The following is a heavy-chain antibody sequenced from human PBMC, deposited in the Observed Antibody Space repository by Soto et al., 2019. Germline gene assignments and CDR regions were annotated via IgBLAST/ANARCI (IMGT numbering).Heavy chain of an antibody. J-gene: IGHJ4*02. V-gene: IGHV3-23*01. Sequence: VGSLRLSCAASTFNFRNVAMSWVRQAPGKGLEWVSSISGSGSRTYSADSVKGRFSISRDNSKNTLYLEMSSLRAEDTAVYYCTNTPTYSSGWYDYWGQGAQVTVSS. CDR1: TFNFRNVA. D-gene: IGHD6-19*01. CDR3: TNTPTYSSGWYDY. CDR2: ISGSGSRT.